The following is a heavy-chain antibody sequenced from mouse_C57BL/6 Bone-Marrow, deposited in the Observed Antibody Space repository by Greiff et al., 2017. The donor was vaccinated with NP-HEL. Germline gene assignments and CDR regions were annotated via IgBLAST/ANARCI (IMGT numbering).Heavy chain of an antibody. CDR2: ISSGGSYT. J-gene: IGHJ4*01. Sequence: EVRGVESGGDLVKPGGSLKLSCAASGFTFSSYGMSWVRQTPDKRLEWVATISSGGSYTYYPDSVKGRSTISRDKATNTLYLQLSSLKSEDTAMYDCARRPRASSYYYAMDYWGQGTSVTVSS. V-gene: IGHV5-6*01. D-gene: IGHD6-2*01. CDR3: ARRPRASSYYYAMDY. CDR1: GFTFSSYG.